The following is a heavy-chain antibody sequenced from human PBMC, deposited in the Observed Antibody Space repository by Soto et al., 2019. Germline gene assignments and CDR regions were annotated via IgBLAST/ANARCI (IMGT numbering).Heavy chain of an antibody. J-gene: IGHJ4*02. D-gene: IGHD6-25*01. CDR1: GFTFSDYY. CDR3: AREKRASGYFDY. Sequence: PGGSLRLSCAASGFTFSDYYMSWIRQAPGRGLEWVANIKEDGSERYYVDSVNGRFTISRDNAKNSLYLEMTRPRADDTAIYYCAREKRASGYFDYWGQGTRVTVSS. V-gene: IGHV3-7*01. CDR2: IKEDGSER.